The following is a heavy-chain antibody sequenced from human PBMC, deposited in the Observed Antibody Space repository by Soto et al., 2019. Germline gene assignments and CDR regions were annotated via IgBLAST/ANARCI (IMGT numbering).Heavy chain of an antibody. CDR1: GFTFSSYG. D-gene: IGHD2-15*01. V-gene: IGHV3-30*18. J-gene: IGHJ6*02. CDR3: AKDRYCSGGSCYSPNDYYYYGMDV. CDR2: ISYDGSNK. Sequence: QVQLVESGGGVVQPGRSLRLSCAASGFTFSSYGMHWVRQAPGKGLEWVAVISYDGSNKYYADSVKGRFTISRDNSKNTLYLQMNSLRAEDTAVYYCAKDRYCSGGSCYSPNDYYYYGMDVWGQGTTGTVSS.